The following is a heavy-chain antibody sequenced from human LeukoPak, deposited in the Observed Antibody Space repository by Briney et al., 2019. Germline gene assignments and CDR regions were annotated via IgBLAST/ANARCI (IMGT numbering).Heavy chain of an antibody. Sequence: SVKVSWKASGGTFNSYTINWVRQAPGQGLEWMGGIIPIFATTNYAQEFQGRVTITADESTSTAYMELSSLSSEDTAVYYCASGTVASMDIWGQGTMVTVSS. V-gene: IGHV1-69*01. CDR2: IIPIFATT. J-gene: IGHJ3*02. D-gene: IGHD5-12*01. CDR3: ASGTVASMDI. CDR1: GGTFNSYT.